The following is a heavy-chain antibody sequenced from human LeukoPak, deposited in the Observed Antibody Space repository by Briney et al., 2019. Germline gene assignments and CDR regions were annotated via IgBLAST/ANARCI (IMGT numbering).Heavy chain of an antibody. V-gene: IGHV3-13*01. CDR2: IGTAGDT. D-gene: IGHD4-17*01. J-gene: IGHJ3*02. Sequence: PGGSLRLSCAASGFTFSSYDMHWVRQATGKGLEWVSAIGTAGDTYYPGSVKGRFTISRENAKNSLYLQMNSLRAGDTAVYYCARMHRDAVTDAFDIWGQGTMVTVSS. CDR1: GFTFSSYD. CDR3: ARMHRDAVTDAFDI.